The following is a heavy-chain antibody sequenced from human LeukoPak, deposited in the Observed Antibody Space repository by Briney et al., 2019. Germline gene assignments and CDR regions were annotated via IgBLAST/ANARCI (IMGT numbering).Heavy chain of an antibody. V-gene: IGHV3-64D*09. CDR2: INDNGGRT. CDR1: GFTFSRYA. Sequence: PGGSLRLSCSASGFTFSRYAVHWVRQAPGKGLEYVTGINDNGGRTHYGDSVKGRFSISRDNPKNTLHLQMSTLRAEDTALYYCVKDVGGSYAFDYWGQGILVTVAS. J-gene: IGHJ4*02. D-gene: IGHD1-26*01. CDR3: VKDVGGSYAFDY.